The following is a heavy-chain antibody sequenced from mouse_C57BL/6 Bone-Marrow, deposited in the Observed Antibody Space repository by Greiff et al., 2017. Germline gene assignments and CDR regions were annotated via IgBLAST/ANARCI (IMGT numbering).Heavy chain of an antibody. V-gene: IGHV1-64*01. CDR2: IHPNSGST. J-gene: IGHJ2*01. CDR1: GYTFTSYW. D-gene: IGHD1-1*01. Sequence: QVQLQQPGAELVKPGASVKLSCKASGYTFTSYWMHWVKQRPGQGLEWIGMIHPNSGSTNYNEKFKSKATLTVDKSSSTAYMQLSSLTSEDSAVYYCARGVITTVVDPDYWDQGTTLTVSS. CDR3: ARGVITTVVDPDY.